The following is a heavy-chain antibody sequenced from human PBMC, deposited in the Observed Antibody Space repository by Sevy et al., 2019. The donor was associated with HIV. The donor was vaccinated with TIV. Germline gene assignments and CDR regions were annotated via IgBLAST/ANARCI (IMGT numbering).Heavy chain of an antibody. D-gene: IGHD3-22*01. Sequence: GGSLRLSCAASGFTFSRYWMTWVRQAPGKGLEWVSSINSISTYIYYADSVKGRFTISRDNAKNSLYLQMNSLRAEDTAVYYCARGPDYYDSSGYYYQWGQGTLVTVSS. J-gene: IGHJ4*02. CDR1: GFTFSRYW. CDR3: ARGPDYYDSSGYYYQ. CDR2: INSISTYI. V-gene: IGHV3-21*01.